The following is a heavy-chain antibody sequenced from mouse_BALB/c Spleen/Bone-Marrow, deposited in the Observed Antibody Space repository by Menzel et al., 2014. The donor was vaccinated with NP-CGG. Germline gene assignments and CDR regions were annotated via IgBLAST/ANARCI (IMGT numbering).Heavy chain of an antibody. V-gene: IGHV1-87*01. CDR2: IYPGDGDT. CDR3: ARGFPFDY. Sequence: VQLQQSGAELARPGASVKLSCKASGYTFTSYWMQWVKQRPGQGLEWIGDIYPGDGDTRYTQKFKSKATLTADKSSSTAYTQLSSLAAEDSAVYYCARGFPFDYWGQGTTLTVSS. J-gene: IGHJ2*01. CDR1: GYTFTSYW.